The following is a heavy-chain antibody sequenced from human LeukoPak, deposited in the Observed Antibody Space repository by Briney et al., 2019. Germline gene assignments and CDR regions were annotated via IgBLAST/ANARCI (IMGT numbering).Heavy chain of an antibody. Sequence: GGSLRLSCAASGFTFSSYAMHWVRQAPGEGLEWVAVISYDGSNKYYADSVKGRFTISRDNSKNTLYLQMNSLRAEDTAVYYCARDLERVFDYWGQGTLVTVSS. J-gene: IGHJ4*02. V-gene: IGHV3-30*04. CDR1: GFTFSSYA. CDR2: ISYDGSNK. CDR3: ARDLERVFDY. D-gene: IGHD1-1*01.